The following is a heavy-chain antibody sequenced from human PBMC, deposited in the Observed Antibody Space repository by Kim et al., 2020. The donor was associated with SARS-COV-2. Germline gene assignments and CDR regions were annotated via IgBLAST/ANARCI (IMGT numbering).Heavy chain of an antibody. Sequence: SETLSLTCTVSGGSISSGGYYWSWIRQHPGKGLEWIGYIYYSGSTYYNPSLKSRVTISVDTSKNQFSLKLSSVTAADTAVYYCAREGWRIAAAGNSGYYYYGMDVWGQGTTVTVSS. CDR1: GGSISSGGYY. V-gene: IGHV4-31*03. CDR2: IYYSGST. CDR3: AREGWRIAAAGNSGYYYYGMDV. J-gene: IGHJ6*02. D-gene: IGHD6-13*01.